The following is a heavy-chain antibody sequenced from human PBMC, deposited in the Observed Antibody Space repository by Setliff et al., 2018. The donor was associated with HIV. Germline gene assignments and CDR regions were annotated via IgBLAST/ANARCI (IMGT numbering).Heavy chain of an antibody. CDR1: GGSFSGYY. J-gene: IGHJ4*02. V-gene: IGHV4-34*01. CDR3: ARPQLGLGGGSHFDA. Sequence: SETLSLTCAVYGGSFSGYYWSWIRQPPGKGLECIGKINHSGSTNHNPSLKSRVTISVDTSKKQFSLKMSSVTAADTALYYCARPQLGLGGGSHFDAWGRGTLVTVSS. CDR2: INHSGST. D-gene: IGHD1-1*01.